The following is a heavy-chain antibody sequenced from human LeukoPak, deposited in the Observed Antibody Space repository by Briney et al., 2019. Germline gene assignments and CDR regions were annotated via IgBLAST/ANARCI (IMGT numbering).Heavy chain of an antibody. J-gene: IGHJ4*02. D-gene: IGHD3-16*01. CDR3: ARDGPPLGVSYFDY. CDR1: GFTVCSNY. Sequence: GGSLRLSCAASGFTVCSNYMSWVRQAPGKGLEWVSVIYSGGSTYYADSVKGRFTISRDNSKNTLYLQMNSLRAEDTAVYYCARDGPPLGVSYFDYWGQGTLVTVSS. V-gene: IGHV3-66*01. CDR2: IYSGGST.